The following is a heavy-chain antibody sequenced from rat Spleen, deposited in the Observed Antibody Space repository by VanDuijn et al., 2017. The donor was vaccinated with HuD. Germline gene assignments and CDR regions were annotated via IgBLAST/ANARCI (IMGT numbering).Heavy chain of an antibody. Sequence: EVQLVESGGGLVQPGRSLKLSCAASGFTFSNYGMAWVRQTPTKGLEWVVSISTGGGNTYYRDSVKGRFTNTRDNAKNTQYLQMDSLRSEDKATDYCARHVLIPGLSTGVMDAWGQGASVTVSS. CDR2: ISTGGGNT. D-gene: IGHD3-5*01. J-gene: IGHJ4*01. CDR1: GFTFSNYG. V-gene: IGHV5S14*01. CDR3: ARHVLIPGLSTGVMDA.